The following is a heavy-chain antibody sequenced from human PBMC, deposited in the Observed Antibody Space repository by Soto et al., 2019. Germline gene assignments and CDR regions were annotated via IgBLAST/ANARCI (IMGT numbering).Heavy chain of an antibody. CDR1: GGTFSSYA. J-gene: IGHJ6*02. CDR3: ARGRDIVVVVAATHYYYGMDV. V-gene: IGHV1-69*13. Sequence: SVKVSCKASGGTFSSYAISWVRQAPGQGLEWMGGIIPIFGTANYAQKFQGRVTITADESTSTAYMELSSLRSEDTAVYYCARGRDIVVVVAATHYYYGMDVWGQGTTVTV. CDR2: IIPIFGTA. D-gene: IGHD2-15*01.